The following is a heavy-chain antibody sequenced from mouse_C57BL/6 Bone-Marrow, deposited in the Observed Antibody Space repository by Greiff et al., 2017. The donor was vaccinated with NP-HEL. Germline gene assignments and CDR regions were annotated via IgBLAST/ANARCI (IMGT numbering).Heavy chain of an antibody. V-gene: IGHV1-52*01. CDR3: ARGGGDEVLFAY. Sequence: QVQLQQPGAELVRPGSSVKLSCKASGYTFTSYWMHWVKQRPIQGLEWIGNIDPSDSETHYNQKFKDKATLTVDKSSSTAYMQLSSLTSEDSAVYYCARGGGDEVLFAYWGQGTLVTVSA. D-gene: IGHD3-3*01. CDR2: IDPSDSET. CDR1: GYTFTSYW. J-gene: IGHJ3*01.